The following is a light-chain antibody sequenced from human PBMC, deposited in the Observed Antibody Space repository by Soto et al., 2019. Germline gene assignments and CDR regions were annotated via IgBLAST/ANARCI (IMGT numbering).Light chain of an antibody. CDR2: AAS. V-gene: IGKV1-9*01. J-gene: IGKJ5*01. Sequence: IQLTPSPHSLSSSVGDRVTITCRASQGISNYLAWYRQRPGKAPKLLIYAASTLQSGVPSRFSGSGSATDFTLTISSLQPEDFATYYCQQLNSYPITFGQGRRLEI. CDR1: QGISNY. CDR3: QQLNSYPIT.